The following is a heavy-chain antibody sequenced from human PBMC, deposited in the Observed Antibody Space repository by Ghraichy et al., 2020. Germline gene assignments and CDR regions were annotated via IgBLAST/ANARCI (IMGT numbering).Heavy chain of an antibody. J-gene: IGHJ6*02. V-gene: IGHV3-21*01. CDR2: ISSSSSYI. Sequence: GGSLRLSCAASGFTFSSYSMNWVRQAPGKGLEWVSSISSSSSYIYYADSVKGRFTISRDNAKNSLYLQMNSLRAEDTAVYYCARDQDYYDSSGYYYYYYYGMDVWGQGTTVTVSS. CDR1: GFTFSSYS. CDR3: ARDQDYYDSSGYYYYYYYGMDV. D-gene: IGHD3-22*01.